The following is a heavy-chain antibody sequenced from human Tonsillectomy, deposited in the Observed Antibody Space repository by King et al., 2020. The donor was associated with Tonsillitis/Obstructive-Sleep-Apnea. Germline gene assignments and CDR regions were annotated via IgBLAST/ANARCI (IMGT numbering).Heavy chain of an antibody. D-gene: IGHD1-26*01. V-gene: IGHV3-53*01. J-gene: IGHJ6*03. Sequence: VQLVESGGDLVPPGWSLRLSGAVSGYTVDNNYMAWFRQAPGKGLEWVSIIYTTVRTHSADSLKGRFTLYRDSSKNTGFLQINSLRAADTAMYYCARPFAWEVRLFYHLVVWGKGTPVTVS. CDR3: ARPFAWEVRLFYHLVV. CDR2: IYTTVRT. CDR1: GYTVDNNY.